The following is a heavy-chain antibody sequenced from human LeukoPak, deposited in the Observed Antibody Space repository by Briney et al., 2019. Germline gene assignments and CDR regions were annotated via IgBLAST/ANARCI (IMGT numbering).Heavy chain of an antibody. CDR3: ARRVYSGSYNWYFDL. J-gene: IGHJ2*01. V-gene: IGHV4-39*01. CDR1: GGSISTSTYY. CDR2: ISYSGST. Sequence: SETLSLTCTVSGGSISTSTYYWGWIRQPPGKGLEWIGSISYSGSTYNNPSLKSRVTISVDTSKNQFSLKLSSVTAPDTAVYYCARRVYSGSYNWYFDLWGRDTLVTVSS. D-gene: IGHD1-26*01.